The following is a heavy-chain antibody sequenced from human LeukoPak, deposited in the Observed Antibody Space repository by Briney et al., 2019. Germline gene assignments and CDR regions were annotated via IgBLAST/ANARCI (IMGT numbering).Heavy chain of an antibody. Sequence: PGGSLRHSCAASGFTFSAYHINWVRQAPGKGLEWISYISTTGTTIHYADSVKGRFAISRDNAKSSLYLQMNSLRDEDTAVYYCARVWQDYSGVDYWGQGTLVTVSS. CDR2: ISTTGTTI. CDR1: GFTFSAYH. J-gene: IGHJ4*02. V-gene: IGHV3-48*02. D-gene: IGHD2-21*01. CDR3: ARVWQDYSGVDY.